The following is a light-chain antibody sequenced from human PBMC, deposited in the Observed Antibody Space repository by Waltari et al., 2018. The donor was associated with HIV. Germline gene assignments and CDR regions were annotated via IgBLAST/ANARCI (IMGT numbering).Light chain of an antibody. CDR2: VAS. J-gene: IGKJ3*01. CDR3: QQYDNWLGT. CDR1: QTVNSN. Sequence: ETVMTQSPVTLSVSPGERVTLSCRASQTVNSNLAWYQQKLGQAPRLLFYVASTRATGTPASFSGSGSGTEFTLTVSSLQPEDFAVYYCQQYDNWLGTFGPGTKV. V-gene: IGKV3D-15*01.